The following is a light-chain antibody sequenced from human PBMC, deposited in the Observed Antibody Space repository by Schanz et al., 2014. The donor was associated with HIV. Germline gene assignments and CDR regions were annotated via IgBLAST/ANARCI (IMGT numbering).Light chain of an antibody. Sequence: QSVLTQPASVSGSPGQSITISCTGTSSDVGGHNYVSWYQQHPGKAPRLLIFDVSNRPSGVSNRFSGSKSGNTASLTISGLQAEDEADYYCCSYAGSSTLFGGGTKLTVL. V-gene: IGLV2-14*03. CDR1: SSDVGGHNY. CDR3: CSYAGSSTL. J-gene: IGLJ3*02. CDR2: DVS.